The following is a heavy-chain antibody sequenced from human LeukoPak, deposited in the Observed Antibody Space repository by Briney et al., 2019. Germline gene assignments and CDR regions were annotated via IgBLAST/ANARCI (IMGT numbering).Heavy chain of an antibody. Sequence: GGSLRLSCAASGFTFSSYSMNWVRQAPGKGLEWVSSISSSSSYIYYADSVKGRFTISRDNAKNSLYLQMNSLRAEDTAVYYCAGGSSSWYVFDYWGQGTLVTVSS. V-gene: IGHV3-21*01. CDR1: GFTFSSYS. J-gene: IGHJ4*02. CDR2: ISSSSSYI. D-gene: IGHD6-13*01. CDR3: AGGSSSWYVFDY.